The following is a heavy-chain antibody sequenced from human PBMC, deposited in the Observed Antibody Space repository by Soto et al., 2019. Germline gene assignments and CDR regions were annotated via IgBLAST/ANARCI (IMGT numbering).Heavy chain of an antibody. CDR3: ARGATANTQTFDY. J-gene: IGHJ4*02. CDR1: GFTVSSNH. D-gene: IGHD4-4*01. V-gene: IGHV3-53*02. CDR2: IYTGGGT. Sequence: EVQLVETGGGLIQPGGSLRLSCAASGFTVSSNHMSWVRQAPGKGLEWVSVIYTGGGTYYADSVKGRFTISRDNSENTLYIEMHSLRADDTAVYYCARGATANTQTFDYWGRGTLVTVSS.